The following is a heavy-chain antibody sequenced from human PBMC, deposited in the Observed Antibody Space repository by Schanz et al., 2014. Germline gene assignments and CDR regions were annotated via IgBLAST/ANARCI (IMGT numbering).Heavy chain of an antibody. CDR3: AKQIHYDILTVTRN. Sequence: GQLAESGGGVVQPGTSLILSCSVSGFSLNTYGIHWFRQPAGKGLEWVAVIWNNGVTKYYADSVRGRFTISRDRFQNTLYLRMSSLRAEDTAVYYCAKQIHYDILTVTRNWGQGTLVTVSS. J-gene: IGHJ4*02. CDR2: IWNNGVTK. V-gene: IGHV3-33*03. D-gene: IGHD3-9*01. CDR1: GFSLNTYG.